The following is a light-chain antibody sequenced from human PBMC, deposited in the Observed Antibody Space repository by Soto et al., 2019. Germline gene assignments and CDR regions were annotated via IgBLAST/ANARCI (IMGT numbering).Light chain of an antibody. CDR1: QSVASN. V-gene: IGKV3-15*01. CDR3: QQYHDWPWT. CDR2: GAS. J-gene: IGKJ1*01. Sequence: EIVMTQSPATLSLSPGDTGTLSCRASQSVASNLAWYHQRPGQAPRLLIIGASTRATGIAARVTGSGYGTEFPLTISRLQSEDFGLFYCQQYHDWPWTFGQGTKVGIK.